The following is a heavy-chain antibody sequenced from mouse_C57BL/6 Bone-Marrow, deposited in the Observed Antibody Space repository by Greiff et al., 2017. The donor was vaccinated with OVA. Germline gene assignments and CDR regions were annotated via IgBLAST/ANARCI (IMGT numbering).Heavy chain of an antibody. D-gene: IGHD2-2*01. CDR3: ARKGGYPYAMDY. V-gene: IGHV1-64*01. J-gene: IGHJ4*01. Sequence: QVQLQQPGAELVKPGASVKLSCKASGYTFTSYWMHWVKQRPGQGLEWIGMIHPNSGSTNYNEKFKSKATLTVDKSSSTAYMQLSSLTSEDSAVYYCARKGGYPYAMDYWGPGTSVTVSS. CDR1: GYTFTSYW. CDR2: IHPNSGST.